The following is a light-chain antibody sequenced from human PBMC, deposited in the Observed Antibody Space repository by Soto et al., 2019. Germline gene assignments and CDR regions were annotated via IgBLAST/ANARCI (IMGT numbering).Light chain of an antibody. CDR1: ESISNN. Sequence: EIVMTQSPATLSVSPGERATLSCRAGESISNNLAWYQQKPGQAPRLLIYGAGTRAAGIPARFSGRGSGTEFTLTISSLQSEDFGVYYCQQYGSLSWTFGQGTKVEIK. V-gene: IGKV3-15*01. CDR3: QQYGSLSWT. CDR2: GAG. J-gene: IGKJ1*01.